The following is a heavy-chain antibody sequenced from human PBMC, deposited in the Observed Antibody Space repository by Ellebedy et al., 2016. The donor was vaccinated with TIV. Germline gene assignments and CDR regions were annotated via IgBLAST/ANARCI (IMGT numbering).Heavy chain of an antibody. CDR2: INTNTGNP. J-gene: IGHJ5*02. D-gene: IGHD1-26*01. CDR1: GYTFTSYA. Sequence: AASVKVSCKASGYTFTSYAMNWVRQAPGQGLEWMGWINTNTGNPTYAQGFTGRFVFSLDTSVSTAYLQISSLTAEDPAVYYCARSLRGSYYGDWFDPWGQGTLVTVSS. CDR3: ARSLRGSYYGDWFDP. V-gene: IGHV7-4-1*02.